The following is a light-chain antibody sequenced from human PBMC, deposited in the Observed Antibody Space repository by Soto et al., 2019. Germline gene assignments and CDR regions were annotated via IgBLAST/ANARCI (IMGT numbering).Light chain of an antibody. Sequence: QSVLTQPPSASGTPGQRVTISCSGSSSSIGSNTVNWYQQLPGTAPKLLIYSNNQRPSGVPDRFSGSKSGTSASLAISGLQSEDEADYYCAAWDDSLNAVYVFGTGTKLTVL. CDR1: SSSIGSNT. CDR2: SNN. J-gene: IGLJ1*01. V-gene: IGLV1-44*01. CDR3: AAWDDSLNAVYV.